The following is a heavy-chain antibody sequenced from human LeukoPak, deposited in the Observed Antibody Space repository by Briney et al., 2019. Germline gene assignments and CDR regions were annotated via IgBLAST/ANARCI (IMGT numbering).Heavy chain of an antibody. CDR2: ISTSSSYI. CDR1: GFTFSSYN. J-gene: IGHJ4*02. V-gene: IGHV3-21*01. Sequence: GGSLRLSCAASGFTFSSYNMNWVRQAPGKGLEWVSSISTSSSYIYYADSVKGRFTISRNNAKNSLYLQMNSLRAEDTAVYYCARDGVALWFGESIPTPYYFDYWGQGTLVTVSS. D-gene: IGHD3-10*01. CDR3: ARDGVALWFGESIPTPYYFDY.